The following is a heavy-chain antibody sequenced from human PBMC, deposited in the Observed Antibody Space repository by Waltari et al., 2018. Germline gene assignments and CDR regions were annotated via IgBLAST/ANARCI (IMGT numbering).Heavy chain of an antibody. CDR3: AKRNSSSFPSDY. Sequence: EVQLLESGGGLVQPGGSLRLSCAASGFTFSSYAMTWVRQAPGKGLEWVSAISGSGGTTYYADSVKGRFTISRDNSKNTLYLQMNSLRAEDTAVYYCAKRNSSSFPSDYWGQGTLVTVSS. V-gene: IGHV3-23*01. D-gene: IGHD6-13*01. CDR2: ISGSGGTT. CDR1: GFTFSSYA. J-gene: IGHJ4*02.